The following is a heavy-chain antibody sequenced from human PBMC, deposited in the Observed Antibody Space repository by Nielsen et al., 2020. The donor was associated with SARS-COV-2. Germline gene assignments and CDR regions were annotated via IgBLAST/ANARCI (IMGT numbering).Heavy chain of an antibody. Sequence: GGSLSLSCAASGFTFSDSYMSWIRQAQGKGLEWISSFSSSGSYTNYADSLKGRFTISRDNAKNSLYLQMNSLRAEDTAIYYCAKSGYCNGGICYSTEYFQDWGQGTLVTVSS. J-gene: IGHJ1*01. D-gene: IGHD2-15*01. CDR3: AKSGYCNGGICYSTEYFQD. V-gene: IGHV3-11*03. CDR1: GFTFSDSY. CDR2: FSSSGSYT.